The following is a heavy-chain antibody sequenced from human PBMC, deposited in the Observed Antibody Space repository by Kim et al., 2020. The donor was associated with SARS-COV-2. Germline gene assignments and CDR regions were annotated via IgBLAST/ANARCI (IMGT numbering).Heavy chain of an antibody. J-gene: IGHJ6*03. D-gene: IGHD3-22*01. CDR1: GVSISTTYYY. V-gene: IGHV4-39*01. CDR3: ARHFNYDTIGDPRPYYYFYYMDD. CDR2: VSHSGTT. Sequence: SETLSLTCAVSGVSISTTYYYWGWIRQPPGKGLEWVGTVSHSGTTFYNPSLQSRVTISVDTSKNQFSLNLTSVTASDAAVYFCARHFNYDTIGDPRPYYYFYYMDDWDKGTPITVSS.